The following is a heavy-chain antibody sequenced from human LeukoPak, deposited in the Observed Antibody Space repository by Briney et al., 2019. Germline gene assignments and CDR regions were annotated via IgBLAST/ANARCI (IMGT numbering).Heavy chain of an antibody. J-gene: IGHJ4*02. Sequence: SETLSLTCTVSGGSISSYYWSWIRQPPGKGLEWIGYIYYSGSTNYNPSLKSRVTISVDTSKNQFSLKLSSVTAADTAVYYCARDPAMAGWGQGTLVTVSS. CDR2: IYYSGST. CDR3: ARDPAMAG. V-gene: IGHV4-59*01. CDR1: GGSISSYY. D-gene: IGHD5-18*01.